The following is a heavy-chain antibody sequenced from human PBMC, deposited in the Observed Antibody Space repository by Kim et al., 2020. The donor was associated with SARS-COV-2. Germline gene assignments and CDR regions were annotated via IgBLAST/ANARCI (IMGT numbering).Heavy chain of an antibody. D-gene: IGHD3-10*01. V-gene: IGHV4-34*01. J-gene: IGHJ5*02. Sequence: SETLSLTCAVYGGSFSGYYWSWIRQPPGKGLEWIGEINHSGSTNYNPSLKSRVTISVDTSKNQFSLKLSSVTAADTAVYYCARGQFYYGSGSPYSGWFDPWGQGTLVTVSS. CDR2: INHSGST. CDR1: GGSFSGYY. CDR3: ARGQFYYGSGSPYSGWFDP.